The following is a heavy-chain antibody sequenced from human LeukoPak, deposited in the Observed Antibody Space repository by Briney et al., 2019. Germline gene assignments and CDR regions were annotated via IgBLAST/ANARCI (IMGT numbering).Heavy chain of an antibody. CDR3: ASSLDWLFVSPGY. CDR1: GGSFSGYY. D-gene: IGHD3-9*01. J-gene: IGHJ4*02. CDR2: INHSGST. V-gene: IGHV4-34*01. Sequence: SETLSLTWAVYGGSFSGYYWSWIRQPPGKGLEWIGEINHSGSTNYNPSLKSRVTISVDTSKNQFSLKLSSVTAADTAVYYCASSLDWLFVSPGYWGQGTLVTVSS.